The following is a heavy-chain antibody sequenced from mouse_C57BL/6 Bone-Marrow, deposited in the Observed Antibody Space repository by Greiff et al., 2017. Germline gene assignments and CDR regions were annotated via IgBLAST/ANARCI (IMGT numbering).Heavy chain of an antibody. J-gene: IGHJ2*01. CDR2: IHPNSGST. D-gene: IGHD1-1*01. Sequence: VQLQQPGAELVKPGASVKLSCKASGYTFTSYWMHWVKQRPGQGLEWIGMIHPNSGSTNYNEKFKSKATLTVDKSSSTAYMQLSSLTSEDSAVYYCARPYYGVHYFDYWGQGTTLTVSS. CDR1: GYTFTSYW. CDR3: ARPYYGVHYFDY. V-gene: IGHV1-64*01.